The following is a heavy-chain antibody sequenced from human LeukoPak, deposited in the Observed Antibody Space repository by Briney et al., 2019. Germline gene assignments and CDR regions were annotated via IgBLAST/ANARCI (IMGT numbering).Heavy chain of an antibody. CDR3: ARGLYCSGGSCYAFDY. J-gene: IGHJ4*02. Sequence: PGGSLRLSRAASGFTFSDYYMSWIRQAPGKGLEWVSYISSSGSTIYYADSVKGRFTISRDNAKNSLYLQMSSLRAEDTAVYYCARGLYCSGGSCYAFDYWGQGTLVTVSS. V-gene: IGHV3-11*01. D-gene: IGHD2-15*01. CDR2: ISSSGSTI. CDR1: GFTFSDYY.